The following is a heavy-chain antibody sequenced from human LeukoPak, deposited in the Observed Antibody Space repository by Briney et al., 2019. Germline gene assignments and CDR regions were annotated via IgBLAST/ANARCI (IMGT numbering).Heavy chain of an antibody. CDR1: GFTFSSYA. J-gene: IGHJ6*03. CDR2: ISYDGSNK. Sequence: GGSLRLSCAASGFTFSSYAMHWVRQAPGKGPEWVAVISYDGSNKYYADSVKGRFTISRDNSKNTLYLQMNSLRAEDTAVYYCARPYYDFWSGYSDRGLYYYYYMDVWGKGTTVTVSS. D-gene: IGHD3-3*01. V-gene: IGHV3-30*04. CDR3: ARPYYDFWSGYSDRGLYYYYYMDV.